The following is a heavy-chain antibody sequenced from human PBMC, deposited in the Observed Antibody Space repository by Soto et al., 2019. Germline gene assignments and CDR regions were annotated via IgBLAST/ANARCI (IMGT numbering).Heavy chain of an antibody. V-gene: IGHV1-69*13. Sequence: SVKVSCKASGGTFSSYAISWVRQAPGQGLEWMGGIIPIFGTANYAQKFQGRVTITADESTSTAYMELSSLRSEDTAVYYCASTPRGGRTYYYDSSGPMDYWGQGTLVTVS. CDR2: IIPIFGTA. CDR3: ASTPRGGRTYYYDSSGPMDY. J-gene: IGHJ4*02. D-gene: IGHD3-22*01. CDR1: GGTFSSYA.